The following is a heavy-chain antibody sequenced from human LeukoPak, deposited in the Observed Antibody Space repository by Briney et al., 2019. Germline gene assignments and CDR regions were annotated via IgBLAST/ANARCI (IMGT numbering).Heavy chain of an antibody. D-gene: IGHD3-9*01. CDR2: ISWNSGSI. CDR1: GFTFDDYA. J-gene: IGHJ4*02. V-gene: IGHV3-9*01. CDR3: AKDKPRGLTGPFDY. Sequence: PGRSLRLSCAASGFTFDDYAMHWVRQAPGKGLEWVSGISWNSGSIGYADSVKGRFTISRYNAKNSLYLQMNSLRAEDTALYYCAKDKPRGLTGPFDYWGQGTLVTVSS.